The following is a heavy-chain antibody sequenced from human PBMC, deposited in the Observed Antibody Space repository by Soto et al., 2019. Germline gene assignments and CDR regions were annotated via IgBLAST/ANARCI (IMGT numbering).Heavy chain of an antibody. J-gene: IGHJ4*01. V-gene: IGHV1-18*01. Sequence: ASVKVSCKASGYTFTSYGISWVRQAPGQGLEWMGWISGDNGQTTYGQKFRGRVTITTDTSTSTAYMELRSLRSDDTAVYYCARDARHADYWGQGTLVTVSS. CDR3: ARDARHADY. CDR2: ISGDNGQT. CDR1: GYTFTSYG.